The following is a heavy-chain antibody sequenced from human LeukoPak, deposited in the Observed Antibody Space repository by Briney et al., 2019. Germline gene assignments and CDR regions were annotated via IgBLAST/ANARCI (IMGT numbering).Heavy chain of an antibody. Sequence: ASVKVSCKASGGTFSSYAISWVRQAPGQGHEWMGRIIPILGIANYAQKFQGRVTITADKSTSTAYMELSSLRSEDTAVYYCARDRYSGSYYAEYYFDYWGQGTLVTVSS. D-gene: IGHD1-26*01. CDR2: IIPILGIA. CDR3: ARDRYSGSYYAEYYFDY. CDR1: GGTFSSYA. J-gene: IGHJ4*02. V-gene: IGHV1-69*04.